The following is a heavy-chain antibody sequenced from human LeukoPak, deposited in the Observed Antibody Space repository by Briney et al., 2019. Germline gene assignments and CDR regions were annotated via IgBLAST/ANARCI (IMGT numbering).Heavy chain of an antibody. CDR1: GFSFSGHW. D-gene: IGHD6-13*01. CDR2: VSPTGSTT. Sequence: GGSLRLSCAASGFSFSGHWMHWARQLPGKGLVWVSRVSPTGSTTSYADSVKGRFTVSRDNAKNTLYLQVNNLRAEDTAVYYCARGPSSNWSGLDFWGQGTLLTVSS. V-gene: IGHV3-74*01. CDR3: ARGPSSNWSGLDF. J-gene: IGHJ4*02.